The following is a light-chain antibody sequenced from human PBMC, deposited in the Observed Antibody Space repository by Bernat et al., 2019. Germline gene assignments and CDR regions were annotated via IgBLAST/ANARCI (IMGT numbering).Light chain of an antibody. CDR3: QSYDNNNWV. J-gene: IGLJ3*02. Sequence: NVMLTQPHSVSESPGKTVIISCTRSSGSIASYYVQWYQQRPGSSPTAVIYEDNQRPSGVPDRFSGSIDSSSNSASLTISGLKTEDEADYYCQSYDNNNWVFGGGTKLTV. V-gene: IGLV6-57*01. CDR2: EDN. CDR1: SGSIASYY.